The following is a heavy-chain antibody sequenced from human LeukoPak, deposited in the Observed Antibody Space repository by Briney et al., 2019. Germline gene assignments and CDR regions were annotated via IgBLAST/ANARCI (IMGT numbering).Heavy chain of an antibody. CDR1: GVTVSTIY. CDR3: ATLKGWYGEGCFDY. Sequence: PGGSLRLSCAASGVTVSTIYMGWVRQAPGKGLDWVSVIYPDGKAYYAESVKGRFTISRDSSENTLFLQMNSLRAEDTAVYYCATLKGWYGEGCFDYWGQGTPVTVSS. V-gene: IGHV3-53*01. CDR2: IYPDGKA. J-gene: IGHJ4*02. D-gene: IGHD3-10*01.